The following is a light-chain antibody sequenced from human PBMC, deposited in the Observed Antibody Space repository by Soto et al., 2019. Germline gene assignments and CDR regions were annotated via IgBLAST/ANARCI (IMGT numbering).Light chain of an antibody. CDR2: VAS. CDR3: QQYGSSPRT. J-gene: IGKJ1*01. Sequence: EFVLTQSPGTLSLSPGERATLSCRASQSVSSNYLVWYQQKPGQAPRLLIYVASSRATGIPDRFSGSGSGTDFTLTISRLEPEDFAVYYCQQYGSSPRTFGQGTKVDIK. V-gene: IGKV3-20*01. CDR1: QSVSSNY.